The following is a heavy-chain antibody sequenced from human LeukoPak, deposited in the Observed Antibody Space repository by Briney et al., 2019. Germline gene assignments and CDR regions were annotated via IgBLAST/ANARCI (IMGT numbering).Heavy chain of an antibody. Sequence: SETLSLTCTVPGDSINSGNNYWSWIRQPAGKGPEWIGHIYSSGTTNYNPSLKSRVTMSIDTSKNQFSLNLRSVTAADTAVYYCAKVAKYYYGSETYFFFDHWGQGTLVTVSS. J-gene: IGHJ4*02. CDR2: IYSSGTT. V-gene: IGHV4-61*09. D-gene: IGHD3-10*01. CDR1: GDSINSGNNY. CDR3: AKVAKYYYGSETYFFFDH.